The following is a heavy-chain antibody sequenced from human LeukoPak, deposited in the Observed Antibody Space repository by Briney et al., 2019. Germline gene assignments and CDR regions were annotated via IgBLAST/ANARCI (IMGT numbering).Heavy chain of an antibody. D-gene: IGHD2-15*01. CDR2: IYYSGST. V-gene: IGHV4-39*07. CDR3: AREAWQGVVAATFDY. CDR1: GGSLSSSSFY. Sequence: SETLSLTCTVSGGSLSSSSFYWGWIRQPPGKGLEWIGSIYYSGSTYYNPSLKSRVTISLDTSKNQFSLRLSSVTAADTAVYYCAREAWQGVVAATFDYWGQGTLVTVSS. J-gene: IGHJ4*02.